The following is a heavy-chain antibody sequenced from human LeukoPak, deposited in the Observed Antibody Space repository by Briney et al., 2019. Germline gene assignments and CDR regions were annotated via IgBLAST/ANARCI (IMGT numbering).Heavy chain of an antibody. Sequence: GASVKVSCKASGYTFTSYAISWVRQAPGQGLEWMGGIIPIFGTANYAQKFQGRVTITADESTSTAYMELSSLRSEDTAVYYCARDCSSTSCPPWGQGTLVTVSS. CDR3: ARDCSSTSCPP. CDR2: IIPIFGTA. D-gene: IGHD2-2*01. J-gene: IGHJ5*02. CDR1: GYTFTSYA. V-gene: IGHV1-69*13.